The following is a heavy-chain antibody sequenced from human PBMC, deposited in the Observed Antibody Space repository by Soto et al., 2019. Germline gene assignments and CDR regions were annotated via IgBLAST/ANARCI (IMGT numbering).Heavy chain of an antibody. Sequence: QVQLVQSGAEVKKPGASVKVSCKASGYIFTNHYIHWVRQAPGQGLEGMGIINPSGGSTNYFPKFQGRVTMTRDTSTGPDYMELSSLRSESTAVYFCPRTDCYDTSGLYYDYWCQRPLATVSS. J-gene: IGHJ4*02. CDR1: GYIFTNHY. V-gene: IGHV1-46*01. CDR3: PRTDCYDTSGLYYDY. D-gene: IGHD3-22*01. CDR2: INPSGGST.